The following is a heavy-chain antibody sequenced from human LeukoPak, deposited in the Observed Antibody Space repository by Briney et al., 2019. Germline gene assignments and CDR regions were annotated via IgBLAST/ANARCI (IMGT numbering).Heavy chain of an antibody. CDR3: ARDRESYAFDI. CDR1: GGTFSSYA. Sequence: GASVKVSCKASGGTFSSYAISWVRQAPGQGLEWMGRIIPILGIANYAQKFQGRVTITADKSTSTAYMELSSLRSEDTAVYYCARDRESYAFDIWGQGTMVTVSS. J-gene: IGHJ3*02. CDR2: IIPILGIA. V-gene: IGHV1-69*04.